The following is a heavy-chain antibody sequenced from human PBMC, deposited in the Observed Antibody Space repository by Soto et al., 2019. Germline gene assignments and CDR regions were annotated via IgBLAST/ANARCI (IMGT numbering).Heavy chain of an antibody. V-gene: IGHV3-23*01. J-gene: IGHJ4*02. CDR2: ISGSDDST. CDR1: GFTFSSYA. D-gene: IGHD6-6*01. CDR3: AKRSSSSTFDY. Sequence: EVQLLESGGGLVQPGESLRLSCAASGFTFSSYAMSWVRQAPGKGLEWVSVISGSDDSTYYADSVKGRFTISRDNSQNTLYLQMNSLSAEDTAVYYCAKRSSSSTFDYWGQGTLVTVSS.